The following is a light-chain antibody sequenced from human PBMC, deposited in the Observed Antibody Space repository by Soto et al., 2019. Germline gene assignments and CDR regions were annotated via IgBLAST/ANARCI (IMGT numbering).Light chain of an antibody. J-gene: IGKJ4*01. CDR3: QQYKNWTPLT. Sequence: ELVMTQSQTTLYVSPGETATLSCSASQSVSSNLAWYQQKPGQAPSLLIYGASTRATDIPPRFSGSGSGTEFTLTITSLQSEDFAVYYCQQYKNWTPLTFGGGTPVEFK. V-gene: IGKV3-15*01. CDR2: GAS. CDR1: QSVSSN.